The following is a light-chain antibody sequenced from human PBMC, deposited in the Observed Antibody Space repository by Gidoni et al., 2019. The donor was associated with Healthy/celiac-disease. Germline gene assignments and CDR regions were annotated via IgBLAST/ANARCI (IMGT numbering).Light chain of an antibody. Sequence: QSVLTPPPSVSGAPGQRVTISCTGSSSNIGAGYDVHWYQQLPGTAPKLLIYGNSNRPTGVPDRFSGSKSGTPASLAITGRQAEDEADYYFQSYDSSLSGLFGGGTKLTVL. J-gene: IGLJ3*02. V-gene: IGLV1-40*01. CDR2: GNS. CDR3: QSYDSSLSGL. CDR1: SSNIGAGYD.